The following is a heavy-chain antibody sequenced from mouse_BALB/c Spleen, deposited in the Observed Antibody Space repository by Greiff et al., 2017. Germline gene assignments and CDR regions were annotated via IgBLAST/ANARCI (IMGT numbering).Heavy chain of an antibody. CDR3: TRRGHYYGSSWDY. Sequence: QVQLQQSGAELVRPGVSVKISCKGSGYTFTDYAMHWVKQSHAKSLEWIGVISTYYGDTSYNQKFKGKAKLTAVTSASTAYMELSSLTNEDSAVYYCTRRGHYYGSSWDYWGQGTSVTVSS. J-gene: IGHJ4*01. CDR1: GYTFTDYA. D-gene: IGHD1-1*01. CDR2: ISTYYGDT. V-gene: IGHV1S137*01.